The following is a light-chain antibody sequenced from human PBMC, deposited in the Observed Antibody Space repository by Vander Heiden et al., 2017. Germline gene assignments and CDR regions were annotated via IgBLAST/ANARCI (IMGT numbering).Light chain of an antibody. J-gene: IGKJ1*01. CDR1: QSIRRF. V-gene: IGKV1-39*01. CDR2: AAS. Sequence: DIQMTQSPSSLSASVGDRVTITCRASQSIRRFLHWYQQKPGKAPRLLTYAASSLRSGVPSRFSGSGTGTDFTLTINGLQPEDFATYYCHQSYSNSPETFGQGTKVEIK. CDR3: HQSYSNSPET.